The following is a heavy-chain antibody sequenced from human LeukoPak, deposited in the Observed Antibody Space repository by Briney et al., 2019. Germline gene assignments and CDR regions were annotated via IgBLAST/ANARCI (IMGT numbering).Heavy chain of an antibody. V-gene: IGHV3-53*01. CDR2: IYSGEST. CDR1: GFTVSSNY. Sequence: GGSLRLSCAASGFTVSSNYMNWVRQTPGKELEWVSVIYSGESTYYVDSVKGRFTISRDNSKKTLYFQMNSLRAEATAVYYCAREVTAGDLAGAFDIWGQGTMVTVSS. J-gene: IGHJ3*02. D-gene: IGHD7-27*01. CDR3: AREVTAGDLAGAFDI.